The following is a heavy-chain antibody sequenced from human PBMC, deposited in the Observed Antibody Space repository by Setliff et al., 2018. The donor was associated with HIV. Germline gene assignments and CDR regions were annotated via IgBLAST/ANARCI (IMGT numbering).Heavy chain of an antibody. CDR1: GGSISRGSYS. D-gene: IGHD6-19*01. J-gene: IGHJ4*02. V-gene: IGHV4-39*01. CDR3: ARLRQWLAFFDS. Sequence: PSETLSLTCTVSGGSISRGSYSWGWIRQPPGKGLEWIGSISYTGITNYNPSLKSRVTISVDTSQNPFTLKLTSVTAADTAVYYCARLRQWLAFFDSWGQGTLVTVSS. CDR2: ISYTGIT.